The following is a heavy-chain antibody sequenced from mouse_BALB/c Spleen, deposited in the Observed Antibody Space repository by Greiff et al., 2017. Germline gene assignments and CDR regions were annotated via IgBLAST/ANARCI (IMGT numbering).Heavy chain of an antibody. CDR2: IYPYNGGT. D-gene: IGHD2-10*02. Sequence: VQLQQSGPELVKPGASVKISCKASGYTFTDYNMHWVKQSHGKSLEWIGYIYPYNGGTGYNQKFKSKATLTVDNSPSTAYMELRSLTSDDSAVYYCAREYGNYAMDYWGQGTSVTVSS. CDR3: AREYGNYAMDY. CDR1: GYTFTDYN. J-gene: IGHJ4*01. V-gene: IGHV1S29*02.